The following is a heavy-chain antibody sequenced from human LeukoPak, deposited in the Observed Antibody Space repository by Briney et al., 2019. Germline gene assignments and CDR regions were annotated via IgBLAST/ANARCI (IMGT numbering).Heavy chain of an antibody. CDR2: IYSGGST. D-gene: IGHD3-22*01. V-gene: IGHV3-66*01. Sequence: GGSLRLSCAASGFTVSSNYMSWVRQAPGKGLEWVSVIYSGGSTYYADSVKGRFTISRDNSKNTLYLQMNSLRAEDTAVYYCARDADVSSYYDSSGYSKGPLLPVPLKFDYWGQGTLVTVSS. J-gene: IGHJ4*02. CDR1: GFTVSSNY. CDR3: ARDADVSSYYDSSGYSKGPLLPVPLKFDY.